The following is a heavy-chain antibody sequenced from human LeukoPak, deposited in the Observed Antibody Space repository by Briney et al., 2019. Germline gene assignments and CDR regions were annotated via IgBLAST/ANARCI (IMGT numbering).Heavy chain of an antibody. Sequence: ASVKVSCKASGYTFTSYYMHWVRQAPGQGLEWMGIINPSGGSTSYAQKFQGRVTMTEDTSTDTAYMELSSLRSEDTAVYYCATIAVAKGKDYWGQGTLVTVSS. CDR2: INPSGGST. CDR3: ATIAVAKGKDY. D-gene: IGHD6-19*01. CDR1: GYTFTSYY. J-gene: IGHJ4*02. V-gene: IGHV1-46*01.